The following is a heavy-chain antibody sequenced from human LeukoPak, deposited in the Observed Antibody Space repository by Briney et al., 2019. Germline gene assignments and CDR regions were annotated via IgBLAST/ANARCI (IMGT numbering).Heavy chain of an antibody. D-gene: IGHD2-2*01. CDR3: ARDPLGSGYCSRTSCYGYYMDV. J-gene: IGHJ6*03. CDR2: FDPEDGET. Sequence: GASVKDSCKVSGYTLTELSVHWVRQAPGKGLEWMGGFDPEDGETIYAQKFQGRVTMTTDTSTSTAYMELRSLRSDDTAVYYCARDPLGSGYCSRTSCYGYYMDVWGKGTTVTVSS. CDR1: GYTLTELS. V-gene: IGHV1-24*01.